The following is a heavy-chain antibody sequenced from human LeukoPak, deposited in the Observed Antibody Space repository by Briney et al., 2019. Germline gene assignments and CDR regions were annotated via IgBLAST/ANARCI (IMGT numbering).Heavy chain of an antibody. V-gene: IGHV3-23*01. CDR3: AKGSTGWPYYFDS. J-gene: IGHJ4*02. Sequence: GGSLRLSCAASGFTFNSFAVSWVRQAPGKGLEWVSAIGSAGESTYYADSVRGRFTISRDNSRNMLHLQMNSLRAEDTAVYYCAKGSTGWPYYFDSWGQGTLVSVSS. D-gene: IGHD2-8*02. CDR2: IGSAGEST. CDR1: GFTFNSFA.